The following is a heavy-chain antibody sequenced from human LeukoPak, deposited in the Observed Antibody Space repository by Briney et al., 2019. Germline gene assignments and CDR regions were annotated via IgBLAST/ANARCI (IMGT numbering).Heavy chain of an antibody. CDR3: ARSLSPSNFDY. Sequence: SVKVSCKASGGTFSSYAISWVRQAPGQGLEWMGRIIPILGIANYAQKFQGRVTITADKSTSTAYIELSSLRSEDTAVYYCARSLSPSNFDYWGQGTLVTVSS. J-gene: IGHJ4*02. V-gene: IGHV1-69*04. CDR1: GGTFSSYA. CDR2: IIPILGIA.